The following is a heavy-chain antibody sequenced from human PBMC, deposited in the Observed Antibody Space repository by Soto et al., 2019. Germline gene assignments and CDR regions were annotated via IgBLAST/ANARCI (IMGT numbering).Heavy chain of an antibody. CDR1: GGTFSSYA. J-gene: IGHJ5*02. CDR2: IIPIFGTA. Sequence: SVKVSCKASGGTFSSYAISWVRQAPGQGLEWMGGIIPIFGTANYAQKFQGRVTITADESTSTAYMELSSLRSEGTAVYYCARTIGYYDLAPWFDPWGQGTLVTVSS. CDR3: ARTIGYYDLAPWFDP. D-gene: IGHD3-3*01. V-gene: IGHV1-69*13.